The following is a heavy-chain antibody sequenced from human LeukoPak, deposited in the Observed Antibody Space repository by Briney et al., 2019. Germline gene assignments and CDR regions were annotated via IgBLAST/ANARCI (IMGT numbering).Heavy chain of an antibody. CDR1: GYTFTNNH. Sequence: RASVKVSCKASGYTFTNNHIYWMRQAPGQGLECMGWFNPNTGGTNYAQNFQGRITMTRDTSISTAYMELSGLRSDDTAVYYCARDQYPSPPLDAFDIWGQGTMVTVSS. V-gene: IGHV1-2*02. J-gene: IGHJ3*02. CDR2: FNPNTGGT. D-gene: IGHD4-11*01. CDR3: ARDQYPSPPLDAFDI.